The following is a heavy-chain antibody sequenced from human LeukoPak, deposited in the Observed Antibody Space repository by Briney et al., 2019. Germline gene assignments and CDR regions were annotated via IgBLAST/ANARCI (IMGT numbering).Heavy chain of an antibody. J-gene: IGHJ6*03. V-gene: IGHV3-9*01. Sequence: PGGSLRLSCVASGFTFDDYAMNWVRQAPGKGLEWVSSISWNSGSIEYADSVKGRFTISRDNARNSLYLQMNSLRAEDTAFYYCAKDAGRNYYYYMGVWGEGTTVTVSS. CDR1: GFTFDDYA. CDR3: AKDAGRNYYYYMGV. CDR2: ISWNSGSI. D-gene: IGHD1-26*01.